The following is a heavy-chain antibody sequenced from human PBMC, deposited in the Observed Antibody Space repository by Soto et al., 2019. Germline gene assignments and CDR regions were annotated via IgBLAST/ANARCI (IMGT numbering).Heavy chain of an antibody. J-gene: IGHJ4*02. V-gene: IGHV4-59*08. D-gene: IGHD1-1*01. CDR2: IHYTGRT. CDR1: GDSISGSY. CDR3: ARHVHSSGNEAFDY. Sequence: SETLSLTCAVSGDSISGSYWSWIRPPPGKGLEWIGFIHYTGRTSYNPSLKRRITVSLDKSKNQFSLSLSSATAADTAVYYCARHVHSSGNEAFDYWGQGTLVTVSS.